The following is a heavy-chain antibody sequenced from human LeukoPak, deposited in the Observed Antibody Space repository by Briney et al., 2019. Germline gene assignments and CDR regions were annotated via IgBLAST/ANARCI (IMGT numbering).Heavy chain of an antibody. CDR2: INHSGST. J-gene: IGHJ4*02. V-gene: IGHV4-34*01. CDR1: GGSFSGYY. D-gene: IGHD2-15*01. Sequence: SETLSLTCAVYGGSFSGYYWSWIRQPPGKGLEWIGEINHSGSTNYNPSLKSRVTISVDTSKNQFSLKLSSVTAADTAVYYCARGILGDCSGGTCYGVHVDYWGQGTLVTVSA. CDR3: ARGILGDCSGGTCYGVHVDY.